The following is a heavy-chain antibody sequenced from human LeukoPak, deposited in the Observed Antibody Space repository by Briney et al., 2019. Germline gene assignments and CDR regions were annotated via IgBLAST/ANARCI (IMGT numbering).Heavy chain of an antibody. Sequence: SETLSLTCTVSGGSISSSSYYWGWIRQPPGKGLEWIGSIYYSGSTYYNPSLKSRVTISVDTSKNQFSLKLSSVTAADTAVYYCARDNAYRPYSSSWYVKFDYWGQGTLVTVSS. CDR2: IYYSGST. J-gene: IGHJ4*02. CDR3: ARDNAYRPYSSSWYVKFDY. D-gene: IGHD6-13*01. V-gene: IGHV4-39*07. CDR1: GGSISSSSYY.